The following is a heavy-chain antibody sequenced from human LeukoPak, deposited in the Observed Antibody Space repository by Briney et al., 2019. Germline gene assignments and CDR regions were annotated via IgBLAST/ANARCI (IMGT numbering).Heavy chain of an antibody. CDR3: ARAYSNHYYYYYYYMDV. CDR2: MNPNSGNT. J-gene: IGHJ6*03. D-gene: IGHD4-11*01. CDR1: GYTFTSYD. Sequence: ASVKVSCKASGYTFTSYDINWVRQATGQGLEWMGWMNPNSGNTGYAQKFQGRVTITRNTSISTAYMELSSLRSEDTAVYYCARAYSNHYYYYYYYMDVWGKGTTVTVSS. V-gene: IGHV1-8*03.